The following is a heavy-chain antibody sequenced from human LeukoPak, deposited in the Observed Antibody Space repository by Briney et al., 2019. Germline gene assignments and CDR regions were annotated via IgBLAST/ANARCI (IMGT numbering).Heavy chain of an antibody. CDR2: IYYSGST. V-gene: IGHV4-59*11. CDR1: GGSISSHY. Sequence: SETLSLTCTVSGGSISSHYWSWIRQPPGKGLEWIGYIYYSGSTNYNPSLKSRVTISVDTSKNQFSLKLSSVTAADTAVYYCARGGAGLRWSTKSFDYGGQGTLVTVSS. J-gene: IGHJ4*02. CDR3: ARGGAGLRWSTKSFDY. D-gene: IGHD4-23*01.